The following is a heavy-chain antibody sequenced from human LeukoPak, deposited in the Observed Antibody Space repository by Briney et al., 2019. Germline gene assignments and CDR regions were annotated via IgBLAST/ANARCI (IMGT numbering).Heavy chain of an antibody. CDR1: GGSISSYY. V-gene: IGHV4-59*08. J-gene: IGHJ4*02. Sequence: SETLSLTCTVSGGSISSYYWSWIRQPPGKGLEWIGYIYYSGSTNYNPSLKSRVTISVDTSKNQFSLKLSSVTAADTAVYYCARHNDILTGYSHLDYWGQGTLVTVSS. CDR2: IYYSGST. D-gene: IGHD3-9*01. CDR3: ARHNDILTGYSHLDY.